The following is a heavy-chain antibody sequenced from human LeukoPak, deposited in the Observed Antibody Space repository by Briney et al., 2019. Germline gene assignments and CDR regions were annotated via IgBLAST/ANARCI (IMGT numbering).Heavy chain of an antibody. Sequence: GGSLRLSCAASGFTFSSYSMNWVRQAPGNGLEWVSYLSSSSNTKYYADSVKGRFTISRDNAKNSLYLQMNSLRDEDTAVYYCARDILTKQAYSGYDNWGQGTLVTVSS. V-gene: IGHV3-48*02. CDR2: LSSSSNTK. J-gene: IGHJ4*02. D-gene: IGHD5-12*01. CDR1: GFTFSSYS. CDR3: ARDILTKQAYSGYDN.